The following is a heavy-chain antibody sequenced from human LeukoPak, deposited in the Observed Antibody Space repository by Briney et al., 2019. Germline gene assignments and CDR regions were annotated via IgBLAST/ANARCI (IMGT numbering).Heavy chain of an antibody. CDR3: TRDRYGDYGGY. V-gene: IGHV3-7*03. Sequence: GGSLRLSCAVSGFTFSSYWMTWVRQAPGKGLEWVANIKQEGSEKYYVDSVKGRFTISRDNAKNSLYLQMNSLKTEDTAVYYCTRDRYGDYGGYWGQGTLVTVSS. D-gene: IGHD4-17*01. J-gene: IGHJ4*02. CDR1: GFTFSSYW. CDR2: IKQEGSEK.